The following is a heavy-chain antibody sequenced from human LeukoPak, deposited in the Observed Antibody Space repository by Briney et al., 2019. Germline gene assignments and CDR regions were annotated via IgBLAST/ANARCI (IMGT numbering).Heavy chain of an antibody. CDR2: IYPGDSDT. CDR3: AMVRGVIGDAFDI. Sequence: GESLKISCKGSGYSFTSYWIGWVCQMPGKGLEWMGIIYPGDSDTRYSPSFQGQVTISADKSISTAYLQWSSPKASDTAMYYCAMVRGVIGDAFDIWGQGTMVTVSS. D-gene: IGHD3-10*01. V-gene: IGHV5-51*01. J-gene: IGHJ3*02. CDR1: GYSFTSYW.